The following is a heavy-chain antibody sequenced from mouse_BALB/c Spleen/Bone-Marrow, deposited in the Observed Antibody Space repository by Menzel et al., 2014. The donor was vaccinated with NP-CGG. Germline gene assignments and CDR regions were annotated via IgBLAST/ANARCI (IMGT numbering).Heavy chain of an antibody. CDR1: GFNIKDTY. CDR3: ARGTPYAMDY. CDR2: IDPANGNT. J-gene: IGHJ4*01. Sequence: VQLQQSGAELVKPGASVKLSCTASGFNIKDTYMHWVKQRPEQGLEWIGRIDPANGNTKYDPKFQGKATITADTSSNTAYQQLSSLTSEDTAVYYCARGTPYAMDYWGQGTSVTVAS. V-gene: IGHV14-3*02. D-gene: IGHD2-14*01.